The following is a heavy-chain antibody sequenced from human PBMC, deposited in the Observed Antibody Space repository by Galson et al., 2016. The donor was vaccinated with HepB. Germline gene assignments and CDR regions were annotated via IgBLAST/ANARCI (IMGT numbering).Heavy chain of an antibody. J-gene: IGHJ6*02. Sequence: SLRLSCAASGFDFGTYAMTWVRQAPGKGLEWVSTITGSGAGIYYVDSVKGRFTVSRESSNNTVSLQMHSLRAEDTAVYYCTKGIHVRAAGSFGMGVWGLGTTVTVTS. CDR3: TKGIHVRAAGSFGMGV. CDR1: GFDFGTYA. D-gene: IGHD6-13*01. V-gene: IGHV3-23*01. CDR2: ITGSGAGI.